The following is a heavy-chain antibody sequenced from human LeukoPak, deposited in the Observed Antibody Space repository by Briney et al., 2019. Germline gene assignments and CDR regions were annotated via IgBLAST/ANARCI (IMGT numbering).Heavy chain of an antibody. D-gene: IGHD1-1*01. CDR2: IWYDGSNK. J-gene: IGHJ6*02. CDR3: ARDRTTGTTYYYYGMDV. V-gene: IGHV3-33*01. Sequence: GGSLRLSCAASGFTFSSYGMHWVRQAPGKGLEWVAVIWYDGSNKYYADSVKGRFTISRDNSKNTLYLQMNSLRAEDTAVYYCARDRTTGTTYYYYGMDVWGQGTTVTVSS. CDR1: GFTFSSYG.